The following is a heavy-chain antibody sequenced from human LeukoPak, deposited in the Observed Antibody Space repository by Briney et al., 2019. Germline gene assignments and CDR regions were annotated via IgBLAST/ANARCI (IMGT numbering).Heavy chain of an antibody. CDR2: IYYSGST. CDR1: GGSISSSSYY. J-gene: IGHJ6*03. D-gene: IGHD3-10*01. CDR3: ELRYYYYYYYMDV. V-gene: IGHV4-39*01. Sequence: SETLSLTCTVSGGSISSSSYYWGWIRQPPGKGLEWIGSIYYSGSTYYNPSLKSRVTISVDTSKNQFSLKLSSVTAADTAVYYCELRYYYYYYYMDVWGKGTTVTISS.